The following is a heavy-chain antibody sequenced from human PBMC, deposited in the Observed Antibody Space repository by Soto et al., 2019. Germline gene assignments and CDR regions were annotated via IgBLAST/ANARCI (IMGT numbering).Heavy chain of an antibody. CDR1: GFTFSSYG. V-gene: IGHV3-30*18. J-gene: IGHJ4*02. CDR3: ANALGKLSPASYDY. D-gene: IGHD3-16*02. Sequence: QVQLVESGGGVVQPGRSLRLSCAASGFTFSSYGMHWVRQAPGKGLEWVAIVSYDGSNKYYTDSVKGRFTISIDNSRNTLYLQMNSLRAADTAVYYCANALGKLSPASYDYWGQGTLVTVSS. CDR2: VSYDGSNK.